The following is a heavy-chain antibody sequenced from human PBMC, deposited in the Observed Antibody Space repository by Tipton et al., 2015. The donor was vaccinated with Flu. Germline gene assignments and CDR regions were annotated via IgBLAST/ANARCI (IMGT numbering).Heavy chain of an antibody. CDR3: ARGAGGPATAYDC. J-gene: IGHJ4*02. CDR2: IYTSGST. V-gene: IGHV4-4*07. Sequence: TLSLTCTVSGGSISTYYWSWIRQPAGKGLELIGRIYTSGSTNYNPSLKSRVTMSVDTSKNQFSLRLSSVTAADTAVYYCARGAGGPATAYDCWGQGTLVTVSS. CDR1: GGSISTYY. D-gene: IGHD1-1*01.